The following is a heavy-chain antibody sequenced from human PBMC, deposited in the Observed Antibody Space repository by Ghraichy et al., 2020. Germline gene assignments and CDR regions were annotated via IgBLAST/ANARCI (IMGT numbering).Heavy chain of an antibody. CDR1: GGSISSGGYS. CDR3: ARDCGGDCSTRNWFDP. Sequence: SETLSLTCAVSGGSISSGGYSWSWIRQPPGKGLEWIGYIYHSGSTYYNPSLKSRVTISVDRSKNQFSLKLSSVTAADTAVYYCARDCGGDCSTRNWFDPWGQGTLVTVSS. CDR2: IYHSGST. J-gene: IGHJ5*02. V-gene: IGHV4-30-2*01. D-gene: IGHD2-21*01.